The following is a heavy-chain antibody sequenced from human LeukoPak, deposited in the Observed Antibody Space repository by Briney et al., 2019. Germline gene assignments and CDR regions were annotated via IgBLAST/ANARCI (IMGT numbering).Heavy chain of an antibody. CDR3: AKGRGAVAPTGRIFDF. Sequence: GGSLRLSCAASGFTFSSYAMSWVRQAPGKGLEWVSAISGSGGSTYYADSVKGRFTISRDNSKNTLYLQMNSLRAEDTAVYYCAKGRGAVAPTGRIFDFWGQGILVTVSS. V-gene: IGHV3-23*01. CDR1: GFTFSSYA. D-gene: IGHD2-15*01. CDR2: ISGSGGST. J-gene: IGHJ5*01.